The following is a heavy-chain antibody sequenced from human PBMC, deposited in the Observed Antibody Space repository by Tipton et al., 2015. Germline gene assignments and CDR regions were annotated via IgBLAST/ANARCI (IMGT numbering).Heavy chain of an antibody. CDR1: GFTFSSYA. CDR2: ISGSSDST. CDR3: AREQPLTYCGGDCYSRGWYFDL. J-gene: IGHJ2*01. D-gene: IGHD2-21*02. Sequence: SLRLSCATSGFTFSSYAMSWVRQAPGKGLEWVSVISGSSDSTYFADSVKGRFTISRDNSKDTLYLQMNSLRAEDTAVYYCAREQPLTYCGGDCYSRGWYFDLWGRGTLVTVSS. V-gene: IGHV3-23*01.